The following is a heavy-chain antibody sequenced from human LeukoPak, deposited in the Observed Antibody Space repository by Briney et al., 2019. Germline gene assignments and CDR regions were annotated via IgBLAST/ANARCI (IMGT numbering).Heavy chain of an antibody. D-gene: IGHD5-24*01. CDR3: ANTTLGRRLQNPRDY. V-gene: IGHV3-23*01. CDR1: GFTFSSYA. Sequence: QAGGSLRLSCAASGFTFSSYAMSWVRQAPGKGLEWVSAISGSGGSTYYADSVKGRFTISRDNSKNTLYLQMNSLRAEDTAVYYCANTTLGRRLQNPRDYWGQGTLVTVSS. CDR2: ISGSGGST. J-gene: IGHJ4*02.